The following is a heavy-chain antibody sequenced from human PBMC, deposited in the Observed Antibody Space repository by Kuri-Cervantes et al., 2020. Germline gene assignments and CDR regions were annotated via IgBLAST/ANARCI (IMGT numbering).Heavy chain of an antibody. D-gene: IGHD3-16*02. J-gene: IGHJ1*01. CDR1: GFTFDDYG. CDR2: INWNGGST. CDR3: ASFPSYRLGYFQH. V-gene: IGHV3-20*04. Sequence: GGSLRLSCAASGFTFDDYGMSWVRQAPGKGLEWVSGINWNGGSTGYADSVKGRFTISRDNAKNTLYLQMNSLRAEDTAVYYCASFPSYRLGYFQHWGQGTLVTVSS.